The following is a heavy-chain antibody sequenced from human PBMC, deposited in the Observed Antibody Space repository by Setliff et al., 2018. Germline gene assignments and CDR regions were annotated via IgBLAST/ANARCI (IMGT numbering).Heavy chain of an antibody. V-gene: IGHV4-39*01. Sequence: SETLSLTCTVSGGSISSSSYQWGWVRQTPGKGLEWIGSIYYSGTAYYGPSLKSRVTISVDTSKNQFSLQVTSVTATDTAVYYCARHEFVGGYYGSVTYRHFDYWGQGILVTVSS. CDR1: GGSISSSSYQ. CDR3: ARHEFVGGYYGSVTYRHFDY. D-gene: IGHD3-10*01. J-gene: IGHJ4*02. CDR2: IYYSGTA.